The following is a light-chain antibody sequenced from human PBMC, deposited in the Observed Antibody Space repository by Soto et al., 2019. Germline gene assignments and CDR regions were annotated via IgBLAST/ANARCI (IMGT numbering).Light chain of an antibody. Sequence: DIQMTQSPSTLSASVGDRVAITCRASQSITNRLAWYQLKPGKAPKVLIYDALNLESGVPSRFSGSGYGTDFTLTINSLQAADVAVYYCQQYYSTPLTFGGGTKVDIK. CDR1: QSITNR. CDR3: QQYYSTPLT. V-gene: IGKV1-5*01. J-gene: IGKJ4*01. CDR2: DAL.